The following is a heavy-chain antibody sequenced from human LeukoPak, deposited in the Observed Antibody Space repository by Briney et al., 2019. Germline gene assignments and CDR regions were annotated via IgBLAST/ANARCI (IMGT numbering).Heavy chain of an antibody. J-gene: IGHJ1*01. CDR2: IDYTGST. CDR3: ARRRIPATITGSKLSSRFDT. V-gene: IGHV4-34*01. Sequence: PSETLSLTCAVYGESFVGYYWTWIRQPPGKGLEWIGEIDYTGSTNYNPSLKSRTKMSVDTSKNQFSVNLNSVTAADTAFYYCARRRIPATITGSKLSSRFDTWGQGTLVTVSS. CDR1: GESFVGYY. D-gene: IGHD5-12*01.